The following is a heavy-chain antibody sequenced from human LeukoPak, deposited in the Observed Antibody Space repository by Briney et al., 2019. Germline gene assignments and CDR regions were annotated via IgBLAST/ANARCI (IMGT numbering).Heavy chain of an antibody. CDR2: INQGGGDT. J-gene: IGHJ4*02. V-gene: IGHV3-7*01. CDR1: GFTFRTCW. Sequence: AGTLSLSCAASGFTFRTCWRSWVRQPPGKGLEWVASINQGGGDTYYVEAVTGRFTISRDNAMNSFFLQMNHLRVEDTAGYYCARLLGDRTIYNYWGQGTLVTVSS. CDR3: ARLLGDRTIYNY. D-gene: IGHD2-21*01.